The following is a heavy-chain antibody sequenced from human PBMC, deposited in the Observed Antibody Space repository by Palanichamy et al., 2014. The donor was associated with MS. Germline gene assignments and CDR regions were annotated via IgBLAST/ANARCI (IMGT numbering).Heavy chain of an antibody. CDR2: INADDGDT. D-gene: IGHD4-11*01. CDR1: GFTFTSYA. J-gene: IGHJ4*02. V-gene: IGHV1-3*01. CDR3: ARGGDSNYELDY. Sequence: QVQLVQSGAEVKKPGASVKVSCKASGFTFTSYAIHWVRQAPGQRLEWMGWINADDGDTKYSQKFQGRVTITRDTSASTAYMELSSLRSEDTAVYYCARGGDSNYELDYWGQGTLVTVSS.